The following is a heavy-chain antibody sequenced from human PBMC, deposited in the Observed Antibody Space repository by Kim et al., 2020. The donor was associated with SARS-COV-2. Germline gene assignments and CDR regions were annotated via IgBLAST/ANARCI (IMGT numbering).Heavy chain of an antibody. J-gene: IGHJ4*02. V-gene: IGHV3-9*01. D-gene: IGHD2-8*02. CDR1: GFTFNQYA. CDR3: AKDMSPSIPSPGADF. CDR2: ISWNSGNM. Sequence: GGSLRLSCAASGFTFNQYAMHWVRQGPGKGLEWVAGISWNSGNMGYVDSVKGRFTISRDNAKNSLYLQLNSLRVDDTAFYYCAKDMSPSIPSPGADFWGQGTRVTVSS.